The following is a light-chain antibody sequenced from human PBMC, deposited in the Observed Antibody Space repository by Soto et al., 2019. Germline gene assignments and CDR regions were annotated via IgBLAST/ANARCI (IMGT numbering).Light chain of an antibody. J-gene: IGKJ2*01. CDR2: KIS. CDR1: QSLVHNNGHTY. CDR3: MQGTHWPYT. Sequence: DVVMTQSPLSLPVTLGQPASISCRSTQSLVHNNGHTYLTWFQQRPGRSPRRIIYKISNRDSGVPDRFSGSGSGTDFTLKISRVEAEDVGLYYCMQGTHWPYTFGQGTKLEIK. V-gene: IGKV2-30*02.